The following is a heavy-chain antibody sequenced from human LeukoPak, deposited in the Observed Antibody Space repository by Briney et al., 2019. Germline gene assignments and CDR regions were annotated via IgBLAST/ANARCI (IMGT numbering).Heavy chain of an antibody. Sequence: GGSLRLSCTASGFTFSDYAMTWVRQAPGKGLEWVSTINSGGAINYADSVKGRFTISRDNPRNTLYLQMNSLRAEDTAVYYCAKRGSYSSSFTSTFDYWGQGTLVTVSS. J-gene: IGHJ4*02. D-gene: IGHD6-6*01. V-gene: IGHV3-23*01. CDR2: INSGGAI. CDR1: GFTFSDYA. CDR3: AKRGSYSSSFTSTFDY.